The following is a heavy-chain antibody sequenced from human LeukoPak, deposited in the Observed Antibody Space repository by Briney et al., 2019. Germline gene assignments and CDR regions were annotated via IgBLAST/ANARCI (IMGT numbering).Heavy chain of an antibody. CDR1: GYTFRSYG. CDR2: INAGNGNT. V-gene: IGHV1-3*01. J-gene: IGHJ4*02. D-gene: IGHD6-19*01. CDR3: ARHYSSAWDFDY. Sequence: ASVKVSCKASGYTFRSYGIHWVRQAPGQRLEWMGWINAGNGNTKYSRKFQGRVTISRDTSASTGYMELIDLRSEDTAVYYCARHYSSAWDFDYWGQGTLVTVSS.